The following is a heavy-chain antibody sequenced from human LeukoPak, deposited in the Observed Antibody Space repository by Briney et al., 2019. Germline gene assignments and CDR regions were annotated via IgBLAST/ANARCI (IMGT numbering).Heavy chain of an antibody. D-gene: IGHD6-6*01. J-gene: IGHJ3*02. Sequence: GSLRLSCAASGFTFSSYAMSWVRQAPGKGLEWVSSISGNGGSTYYAVSVQGRFTISRDNSKNTLYLQMNSLKVEDTAVYYCAKNRWAARIIIDAFDIWGQGTMVTVSS. CDR3: AKNRWAARIIIDAFDI. CDR2: ISGNGGST. CDR1: GFTFSSYA. V-gene: IGHV3-23*01.